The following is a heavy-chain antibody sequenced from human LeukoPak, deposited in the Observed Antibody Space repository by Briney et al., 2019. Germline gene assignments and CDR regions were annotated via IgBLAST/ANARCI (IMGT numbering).Heavy chain of an antibody. CDR2: IYYSGST. V-gene: IGHV4-30-4*01. CDR3: ARTTTDIVVDGYFDY. J-gene: IGHJ4*02. Sequence: SSETLSLTCTVSGGSISSGDYYWRWIRQPPGKGLEWIGYIYYSGSTYYNPSLKSRVTISVDTSKNQFSLKLSSVTAADTAVYYCARTTTDIVVDGYFDYWGQGTLVTVSS. D-gene: IGHD2-15*01. CDR1: GGSISSGDYY.